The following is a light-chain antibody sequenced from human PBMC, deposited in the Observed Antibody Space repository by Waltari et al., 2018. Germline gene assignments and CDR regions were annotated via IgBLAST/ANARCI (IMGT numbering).Light chain of an antibody. CDR3: MQALQTPLT. Sequence: DIVMTQSPLSLPVPPGEPASISCRSSQSLLHSNGYNYLYWYLQKTGQSPQVLIYLRSSRASGVPDRFSGSGSGTDFTLNISRVEAEDVGVYYCMQALQTPLTFGGGTKVEIK. J-gene: IGKJ4*01. V-gene: IGKV2-28*01. CDR1: QSLLHSNGYNY. CDR2: LRS.